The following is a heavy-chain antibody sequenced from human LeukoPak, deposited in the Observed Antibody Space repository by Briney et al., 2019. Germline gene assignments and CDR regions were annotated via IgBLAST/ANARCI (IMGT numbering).Heavy chain of an antibody. V-gene: IGHV4-34*01. CDR3: TRERSTPGINWFDP. CDR1: GESFSAYS. CDR2: INHSGST. Sequence: SETLSLTCAVYGESFSAYSWNWIRQSPGKGLEWIGEINHSGSTNYNPSLKSRVTISVDTSKNQTSKRQFSLKLNSVTAADTALYYCTRERSTPGINWFDPWGQGTLVTVSS. D-gene: IGHD2-2*01. J-gene: IGHJ5*02.